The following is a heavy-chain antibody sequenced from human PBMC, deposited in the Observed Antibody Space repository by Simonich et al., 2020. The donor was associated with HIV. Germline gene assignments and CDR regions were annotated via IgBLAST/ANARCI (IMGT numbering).Heavy chain of an antibody. V-gene: IGHV4-34*12. Sequence: QVQLQQWGAGLLKPSETLSLTCTVYGGSFSAYYWNWIRQPPGKGLEWIGEIIHSESTNAPPSPKSRVTISVDTSKNQFSLKLNSGTAPDTAVYDCARRGVAYPPGFDYWGQGTLLTVSS. J-gene: IGHJ4*02. CDR1: GGSFSAYY. D-gene: IGHD3-3*01. CDR3: ARRGVAYPPGFDY. CDR2: IIHSEST.